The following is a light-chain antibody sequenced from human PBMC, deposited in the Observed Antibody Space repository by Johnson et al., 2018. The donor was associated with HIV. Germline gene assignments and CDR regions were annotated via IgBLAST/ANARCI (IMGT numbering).Light chain of an antibody. CDR2: ENK. CDR1: SSNIGKNY. J-gene: IGLJ1*01. Sequence: QAVLTQPPSVSAAPGQMVSISCSGSSSNIGKNYVSWYQQFPGTAPKLLIHENKKRPSGIPDRFSGSKSGTSATLDLTGLQPGDEADYYCGTWDSSLSAGRYVFGTGTKVTVL. V-gene: IGLV1-51*02. CDR3: GTWDSSLSAGRYV.